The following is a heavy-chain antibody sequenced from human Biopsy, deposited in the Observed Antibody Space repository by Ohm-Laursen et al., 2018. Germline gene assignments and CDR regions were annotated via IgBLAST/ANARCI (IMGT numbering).Heavy chain of an antibody. CDR3: ARAYPPPGRRLVVVAGDFDC. D-gene: IGHD2-15*01. V-gene: IGHV3-30*03. Sequence: SLRLSCTVSGFTFNNYGMQWVRQAPGKGLEWVAFIFYDGSNTYYADSVKGRFTISRDNSRDTLYLQMSSLRAEDTAVYYCARAYPPPGRRLVVVAGDFDCWGQGTRVTVSS. J-gene: IGHJ4*02. CDR2: IFYDGSNT. CDR1: GFTFNNYG.